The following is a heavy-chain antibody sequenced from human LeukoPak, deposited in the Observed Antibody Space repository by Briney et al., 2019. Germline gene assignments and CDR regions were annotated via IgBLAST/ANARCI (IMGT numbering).Heavy chain of an antibody. CDR3: AKDRSSIEPSDY. V-gene: IGHV3-23*01. D-gene: IGHD1-14*01. J-gene: IGHJ4*02. CDR1: GFTFSSYA. CDR2: ISGSGGST. Sequence: GGSLRLSCAASGFTFSSYALSWVRQAPGKGLERVSAISGSGGSTYYADSVKGRFTISRDNFKSTLYLQMNSLRAEDTAVYYCAKDRSSIEPSDYWGQGTLVTVSS.